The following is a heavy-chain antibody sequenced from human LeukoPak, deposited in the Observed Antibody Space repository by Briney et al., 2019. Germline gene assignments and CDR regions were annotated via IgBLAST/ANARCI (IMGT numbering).Heavy chain of an antibody. D-gene: IGHD2-21*02. J-gene: IGHJ4*02. Sequence: GESLKISCKASGYSFTSYWIGWVRQMPGKGLEWMGIIYPGDSDTRYRPSFQGQVTISADKSISTAYLQWSSLKASDTAIYYCARMRDRKVDYWGQGTLVTVSS. CDR1: GYSFTSYW. CDR2: IYPGDSDT. CDR3: ARMRDRKVDY. V-gene: IGHV5-51*01.